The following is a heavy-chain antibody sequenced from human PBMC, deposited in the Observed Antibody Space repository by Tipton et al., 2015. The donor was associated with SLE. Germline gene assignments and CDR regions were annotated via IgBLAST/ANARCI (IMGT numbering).Heavy chain of an antibody. V-gene: IGHV3-33*06. Sequence: SLRLSCAASGFTFSSYGMHWVRQAPGKGLEWVAVIWYDGSNKYYADSVKGRFTISRDNSKNTLYLQMNSLRAEDTAVYYCAKDGDYVWGSYRYRGDAFDIWGQGTMVTVSS. CDR3: AKDGDYVWGSYRYRGDAFDI. CDR2: IWYDGSNK. J-gene: IGHJ3*02. D-gene: IGHD3-16*02. CDR1: GFTFSSYG.